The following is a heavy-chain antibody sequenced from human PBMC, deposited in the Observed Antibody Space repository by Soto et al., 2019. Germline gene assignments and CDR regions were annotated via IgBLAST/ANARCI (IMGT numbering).Heavy chain of an antibody. CDR3: ARAGYYGSGFYYYYMDV. J-gene: IGHJ6*03. CDR1: GCSISSYY. CDR2: IYYSGST. D-gene: IGHD3-10*01. V-gene: IGHV4-59*01. Sequence: SEPLSLTCTVSGCSISSYYWSWIRPPPGKGLEWIGDIYYSGSTNYNPSLKSRVTISVDTSQNQFSLRLSSVTAADTAVYYCARAGYYGSGFYYYYMDVWGKGTTVTVS.